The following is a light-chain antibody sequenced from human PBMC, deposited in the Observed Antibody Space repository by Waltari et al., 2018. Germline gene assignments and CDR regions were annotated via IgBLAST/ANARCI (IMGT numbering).Light chain of an antibody. CDR3: QTGGHGTWV. Sequence: QLVLTQSPSASASLGASVKLTCTLSSGHSSNVIAWHQQQPEKGPRYLMKVNSDGSHSKGDEIPDRCSCCSSGAGRYLTISSLQSGDEADYYWQTGGHGTWVFGGGTKLTVL. CDR2: VNSDGSH. J-gene: IGLJ3*02. CDR1: SGHSSNV. V-gene: IGLV4-69*01.